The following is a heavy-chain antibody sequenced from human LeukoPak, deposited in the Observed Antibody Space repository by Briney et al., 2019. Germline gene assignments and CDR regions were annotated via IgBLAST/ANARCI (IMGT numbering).Heavy chain of an antibody. Sequence: SETLSLTCAVYGGSFSAYYWSWIRQPPGKGLEWIGEINHSGSTNYNPSLKSRVTISVDTPKNQFSLELSSVTAADTAVYYCAREASGIWGQGTMVTVSS. V-gene: IGHV4-34*01. J-gene: IGHJ3*02. CDR2: INHSGST. CDR1: GGSFSAYY. CDR3: AREASGI.